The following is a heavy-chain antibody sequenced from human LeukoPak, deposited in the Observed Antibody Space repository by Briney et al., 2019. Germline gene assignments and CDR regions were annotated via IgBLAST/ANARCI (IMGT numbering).Heavy chain of an antibody. Sequence: SETLSLTRAVYGGSFSGYYWSWIRQPPGKGLEWIGEINHSGSTNYNPSLKSRVTISVDTSKNQFSPKLSSVTAADTAVYYCARGGRHCSGGSCYRSYYYYYMDVWGKGTTVTVSS. D-gene: IGHD2-15*01. J-gene: IGHJ6*03. CDR3: ARGGRHCSGGSCYRSYYYYYMDV. V-gene: IGHV4-34*01. CDR2: INHSGST. CDR1: GGSFSGYY.